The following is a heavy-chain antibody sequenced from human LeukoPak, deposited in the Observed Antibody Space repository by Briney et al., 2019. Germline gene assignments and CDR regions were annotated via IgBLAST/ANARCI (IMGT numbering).Heavy chain of an antibody. D-gene: IGHD3-22*01. CDR1: GFTFSSYS. CDR2: ISSSSSTI. Sequence: GGSLRLSCAASGFTFSSYSMNWVRQAPGKGLEWVSYISSSSSTICYADSVKGRFTISRDNAKNSLYLQMNSLRDEDTAVYYCARDHYDSSGYSPYYYGMDVWGQGTTVTVSS. CDR3: ARDHYDSSGYSPYYYGMDV. V-gene: IGHV3-48*02. J-gene: IGHJ6*02.